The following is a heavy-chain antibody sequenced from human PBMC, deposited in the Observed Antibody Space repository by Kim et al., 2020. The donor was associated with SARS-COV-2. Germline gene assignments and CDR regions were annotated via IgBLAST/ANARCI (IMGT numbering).Heavy chain of an antibody. Sequence: SVKVSCKASGGTFSSYAISWVRQAPGQGLEWMGRIIPILGIANYAQKFQGRVTITADKSTRTAYMELSSLRSEDTAVYYWARDNEGYCSSTSCYVFDYWGQGTLVTVSS. J-gene: IGHJ4*02. D-gene: IGHD2-2*01. V-gene: IGHV1-69*04. CDR2: IIPILGIA. CDR1: GGTFSSYA. CDR3: ARDNEGYCSSTSCYVFDY.